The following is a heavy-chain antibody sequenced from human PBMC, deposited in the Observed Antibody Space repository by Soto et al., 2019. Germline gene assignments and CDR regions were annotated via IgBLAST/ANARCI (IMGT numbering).Heavy chain of an antibody. J-gene: IGHJ4*02. CDR1: GGSISSSSYY. Sequence: SETLSLTCTVSGGSISSSSYYWGWIRQPPGKGLEWIGSIYYIGSTYYNPSLKSRVTISVDTSKNQFSLKLSSVTAADTAVYYCARHLMIQLWDFDYWGQGTLVTVSS. CDR2: IYYIGST. V-gene: IGHV4-39*01. D-gene: IGHD5-18*01. CDR3: ARHLMIQLWDFDY.